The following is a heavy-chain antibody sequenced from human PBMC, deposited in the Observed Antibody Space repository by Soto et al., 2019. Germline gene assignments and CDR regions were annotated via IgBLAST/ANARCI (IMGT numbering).Heavy chain of an antibody. CDR3: AKDGCSGGSCRADY. V-gene: IGHV3-23*01. Sequence: EVQLLESGGGLVQPGGSLRLSCAASGFTFSSYAMSWVRQAPGKGLEWVSAISGSGGSTYYADSVKGRFTISRDNSKNTLYLQINSLRAEDTAVYYCAKDGCSGGSCRADYWGQGTLVTVSS. J-gene: IGHJ4*02. D-gene: IGHD2-15*01. CDR2: ISGSGGST. CDR1: GFTFSSYA.